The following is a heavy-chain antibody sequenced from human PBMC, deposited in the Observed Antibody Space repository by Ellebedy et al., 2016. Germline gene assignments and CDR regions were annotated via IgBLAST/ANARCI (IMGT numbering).Heavy chain of an antibody. J-gene: IGHJ4*02. D-gene: IGHD4-17*01. CDR3: ARGGPVTTEDHNFDY. CDR1: GYTFTSYD. CDR2: MNPNSGGT. V-gene: IGHV1-2*02. Sequence: ASVKVSCXASGYTFTSYDINWVRQATGQGLEWMGWMNPNSGGTNYAQKFQGRVTMTRDTSISTAYMELSRLRSDDTAVYYCARGGPVTTEDHNFDYWGQGTLVTVSS.